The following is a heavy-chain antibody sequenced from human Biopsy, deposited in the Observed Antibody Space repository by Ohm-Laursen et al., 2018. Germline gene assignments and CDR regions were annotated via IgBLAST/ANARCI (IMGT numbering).Heavy chain of an antibody. CDR2: IYDRGSTA. D-gene: IGHD6-19*01. V-gene: IGHV4-61*01. CDR3: ARGMRSSGWPYFDS. J-gene: IGHJ4*02. CDR1: GDSASSGSFY. Sequence: SQTLSLTCTVSGDSASSGSFYWTWIRQPPGQGLEYIGYIYDRGSTANYNPSLESQVTMSVDMPKNQFSLKLSSVTAADTAIYYCARGMRSSGWPYFDSWGQGTLVTVSS.